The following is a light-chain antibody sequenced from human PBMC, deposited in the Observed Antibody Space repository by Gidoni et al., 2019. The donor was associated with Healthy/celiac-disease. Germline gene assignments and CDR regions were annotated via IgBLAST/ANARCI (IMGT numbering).Light chain of an antibody. CDR1: QSVSSSY. CDR2: CAS. CDR3: QQYGNSPCS. J-gene: IGKJ2*04. Sequence: ETVLTQSPGTLSLSPGERATRSCRASQSVSSSYLAWYQHKPGQAPRLLIYCASSRAHGIPDRFSVSGSGTAFTLTITRLQPEDFAVYYCQQYGNSPCSFGQGTKLEIK. V-gene: IGKV3-20*01.